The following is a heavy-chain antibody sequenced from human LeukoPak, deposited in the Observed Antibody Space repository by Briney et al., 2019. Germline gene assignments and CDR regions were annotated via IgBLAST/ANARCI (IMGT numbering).Heavy chain of an antibody. Sequence: GGSLRLSCAASGFTFSDYWMTWVRQAPGKGLQWVANIKDDGSETYYVDSVKGRFTISRENAKNLLYLQMNSLRAEDTAVYYCAKDAAVGSSGYYYVPPLYYFHYWGQGTLVTVSS. J-gene: IGHJ4*02. D-gene: IGHD3-22*01. V-gene: IGHV3-7*01. CDR3: AKDAAVGSSGYYYVPPLYYFHY. CDR2: IKDDGSET. CDR1: GFTFSDYW.